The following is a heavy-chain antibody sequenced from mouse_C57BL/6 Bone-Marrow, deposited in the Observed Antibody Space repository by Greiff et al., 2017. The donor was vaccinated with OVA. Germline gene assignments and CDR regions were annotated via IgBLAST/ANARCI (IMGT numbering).Heavy chain of an antibody. J-gene: IGHJ2*01. CDR1: GFNIKDYY. CDR2: IDPEDGDT. D-gene: IGHD2-5*01. Sequence: EVQLQQSGAELVRPGASVKLSCTASGFNIKDYYMHWVKQRPEQGLEWIGRIDPEDGDTEYAPKFQGKATMTADTSSNTAYLQLSSLTSEDTAVYYCTTEGYSNPYYFDYWGQGTTLTVSS. CDR3: TTEGYSNPYYFDY. V-gene: IGHV14-1*01.